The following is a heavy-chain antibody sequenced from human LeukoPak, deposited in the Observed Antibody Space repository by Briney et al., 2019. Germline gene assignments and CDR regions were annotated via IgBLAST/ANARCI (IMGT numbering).Heavy chain of an antibody. Sequence: GGSLRLSCAASGFALSSYAMSWVRQAPGKGLEWVSATSSSDAGTYHAESVRGRFTISRDNSKNTLYLQMNSLRAEDTAVYYCAKDQSPMDVWGKGTTVTISS. J-gene: IGHJ6*03. CDR3: AKDQSPMDV. CDR1: GFALSSYA. V-gene: IGHV3-23*01. CDR2: TSSSDAGT.